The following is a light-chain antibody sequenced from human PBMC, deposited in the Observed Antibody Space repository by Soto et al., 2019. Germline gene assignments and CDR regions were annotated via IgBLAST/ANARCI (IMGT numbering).Light chain of an antibody. CDR1: QSVSSSY. V-gene: IGKV3D-20*01. CDR2: DAS. CDR3: QKYGGSPPVT. Sequence: EIVLTQSPATLSLSPGERATLSCGASQSVSSSYLAWYQQKPGLAPRLLIYDASSRATGIPDRFSGSGSGTDFTLTISRLEPEDFAVYYCQKYGGSPPVTFGQGTRLEI. J-gene: IGKJ5*01.